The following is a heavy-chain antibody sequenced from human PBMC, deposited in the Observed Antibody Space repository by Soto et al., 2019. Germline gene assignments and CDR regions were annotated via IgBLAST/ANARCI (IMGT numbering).Heavy chain of an antibody. CDR3: AKELGGYSYGYELDY. V-gene: IGHV3-9*01. D-gene: IGHD5-18*01. CDR2: ISWNSGTT. J-gene: IGHJ4*02. Sequence: EVQLVDSGGGWVQPGWSLRLSCAASGFTFDSYAMHWVRQAPGKGLEWVSSISWNSGTTGYADSVKGRFTISRDNAKNSLYLQTDSLRAEDTALYYCAKELGGYSYGYELDYWGQGTLVTVSS. CDR1: GFTFDSYA.